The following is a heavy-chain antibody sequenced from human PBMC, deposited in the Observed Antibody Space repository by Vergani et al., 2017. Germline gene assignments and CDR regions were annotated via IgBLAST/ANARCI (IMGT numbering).Heavy chain of an antibody. CDR1: GESFSSFY. J-gene: IGHJ6*03. CDR3: ARDXGDDYDFWSGYIRNYYYYYYMDV. D-gene: IGHD3-3*01. CDR2: INNDGHT. V-gene: IGHV4-34*02. Sequence: QVQLQQWGAGVVKPSGTLSLTCAVFGESFSSFYWSWIRQPPGKGLEWIGEINNDGHTNYNPSLGSRVTVSRDTAKNQFSLNLMSVTAADTAMYYCARDXGDDYDFWSGYIRNYYYYYYMDVWGKGTTVTVSS.